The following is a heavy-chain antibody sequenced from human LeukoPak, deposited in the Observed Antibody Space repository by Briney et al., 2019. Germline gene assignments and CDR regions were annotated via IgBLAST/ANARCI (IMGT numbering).Heavy chain of an antibody. Sequence: PGGSLRLSCAASGFTFRNYGMHWVRQAPGKGLEWVAVISYDGSNKYYADSVKGRFTISRDNSKRTLFLQTDSLRDEDTAVYYCANGGYYSLDSWGQGTLVTISS. D-gene: IGHD2-15*01. J-gene: IGHJ4*02. CDR2: ISYDGSNK. CDR3: ANGGYYSLDS. V-gene: IGHV3-30*18. CDR1: GFTFRNYG.